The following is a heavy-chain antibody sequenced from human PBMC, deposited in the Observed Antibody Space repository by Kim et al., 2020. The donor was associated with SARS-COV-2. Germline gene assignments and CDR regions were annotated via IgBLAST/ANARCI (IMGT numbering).Heavy chain of an antibody. CDR2: IYHSGST. V-gene: IGHV4-38-2*02. CDR3: ARDGLGSTGGYYYYYGMEV. Sequence: SETLSLTCTVSGYSISSGYYWGLIRQPRGKGLEWVGSIYHSGSTYYNPSLKSRVTISVDTSQNQFSLTLSSVTAADTAVYYCARDGLGSTGGYYYYYGMEVWGQGTTVTVSS. CDR1: GYSISSGYY. D-gene: IGHD3-16*01. J-gene: IGHJ6*02.